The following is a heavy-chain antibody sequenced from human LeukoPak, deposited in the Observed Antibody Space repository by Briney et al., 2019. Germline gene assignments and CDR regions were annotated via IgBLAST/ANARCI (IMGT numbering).Heavy chain of an antibody. D-gene: IGHD2-2*01. V-gene: IGHV4-34*01. J-gene: IGHJ5*02. Sequence: SETLSLTCAVYGGSFSGYYWSWIRQPPGQGLEWIGEINHSGSTNYNPSLKSRVTISVDTSKNQFSLKLSSVTAADTAVYYCARYIVVVPAATRTNWFDPWGQGTLVTVSS. CDR3: ARYIVVVPAATRTNWFDP. CDR1: GGSFSGYY. CDR2: INHSGST.